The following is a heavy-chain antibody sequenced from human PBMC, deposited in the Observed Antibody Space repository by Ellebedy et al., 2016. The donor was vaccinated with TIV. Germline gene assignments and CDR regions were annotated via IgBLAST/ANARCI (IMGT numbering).Heavy chain of an antibody. CDR3: ARTKLERSLDAFDI. CDR1: GYTFTGYY. J-gene: IGHJ3*02. V-gene: IGHV1-2*02. CDR2: INPNSGGT. Sequence: ASVKVSXXASGYTFTGYYMHWVRQAPGQGLEWMGWINPNSGGTNYAQKFQGRVTMTRDTSISTAYMELSRLRSDDTAVYYCARTKLERSLDAFDIWGQGTMVTVSS. D-gene: IGHD1-1*01.